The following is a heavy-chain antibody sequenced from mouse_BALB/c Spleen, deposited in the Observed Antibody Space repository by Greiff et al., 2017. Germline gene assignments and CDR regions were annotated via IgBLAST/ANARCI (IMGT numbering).Heavy chain of an antibody. D-gene: IGHD2-14*01. CDR2: INSNGGST. CDR3: ARDDYRYYYAMDY. V-gene: IGHV5-6-3*01. Sequence: EVKLVESGGGLVQPGGSLKLSCAASGFTFSSYGMSWVRQTPDKRLELVATINSNGGSTYYPDSVKGRFTISRDNAKNTLYLQMSSLKSEDTAMYYCARDDYRYYYAMDYWGQGTSVTVSS. J-gene: IGHJ4*01. CDR1: GFTFSSYG.